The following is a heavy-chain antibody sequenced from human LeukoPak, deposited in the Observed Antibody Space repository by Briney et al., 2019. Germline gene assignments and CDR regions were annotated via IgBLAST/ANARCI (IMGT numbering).Heavy chain of an antibody. V-gene: IGHV3-23*01. Sequence: GATLRLSCAASGFTFSSYGMSWVRQAPGKGLEWVSAISGSGGSTYYADSVKGRFTISRDDSKNTLYLQMNSLRAEDTAVYYCARQYYYDSSGYYGPDYWGQGTLVTVSS. J-gene: IGHJ4*02. CDR1: GFTFSSYG. D-gene: IGHD3-22*01. CDR2: ISGSGGST. CDR3: ARQYYYDSSGYYGPDY.